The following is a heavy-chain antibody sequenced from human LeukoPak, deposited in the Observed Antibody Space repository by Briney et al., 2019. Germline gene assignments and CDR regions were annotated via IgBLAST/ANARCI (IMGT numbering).Heavy chain of an antibody. CDR1: GGSFSGYY. CDR2: INHSGST. CDR3: ARGPYKQQLVRRMKNWFDP. D-gene: IGHD6-13*01. V-gene: IGHV4-34*01. Sequence: SETLSLTCAVYGGSFSGYYWSWIRQPPGEGLEWIGEINHSGSTNYNPSLKSRVTISVDTSKNQFSLKLSSVTAADTAVYYCARGPYKQQLVRRMKNWFDPWGQGTLVTVSS. J-gene: IGHJ5*02.